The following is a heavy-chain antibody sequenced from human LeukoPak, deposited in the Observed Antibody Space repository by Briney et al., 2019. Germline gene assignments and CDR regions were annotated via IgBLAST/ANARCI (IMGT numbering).Heavy chain of an antibody. J-gene: IGHJ2*01. CDR2: SNPDGSDT. D-gene: IGHD3-10*01. CDR1: GFTFSHYW. V-gene: IGHV3-74*01. CDR3: ARGPFELVWFGERDWYFDL. Sequence: PGGSLSLSCAASGFTFSHYWMHWVRQGRGKGLVWVARSNPDGSDTTYADSVRGRFTISRENAKNSLYLQVNSLRAGDTAVYYCARGPFELVWFGERDWYFDLWARGTLVTVSS.